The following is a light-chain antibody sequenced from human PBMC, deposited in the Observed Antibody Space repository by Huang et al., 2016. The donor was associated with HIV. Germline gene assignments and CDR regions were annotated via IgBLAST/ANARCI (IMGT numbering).Light chain of an antibody. CDR3: QQYYSYRT. J-gene: IGKJ1*01. CDR1: QDINNF. V-gene: IGKV1-8*01. CDR2: AAS. Sequence: AIRMTQSPSSLSASTGDRVNITCRASQDINNFLAWYQQKPGKAPNLLFYAASILETGVPSRFSGSGSGTEFNLSISCLQSEDFATYYCQQYYSYRTFGQGTQVEIK.